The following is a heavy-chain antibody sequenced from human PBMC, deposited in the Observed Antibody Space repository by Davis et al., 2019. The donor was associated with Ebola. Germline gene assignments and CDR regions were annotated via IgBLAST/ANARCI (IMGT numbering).Heavy chain of an antibody. CDR1: GFSLSTRGVT. CDR2: IHWDDDE. CDR3: AHRPVRNGYDPFDY. D-gene: IGHD5-12*01. V-gene: IGHV2-5*02. J-gene: IGHJ4*02. Sequence: SGPPLVTPTQTLTLTCSFSGFSLSTRGVTVGWIRPSPGKALEWLSLIHWDDDERYSPSLESRLTITKDTSKTQVVITMTNMDPVDTGTYYCAHRPVRNGYDPFDYWGQGILVTVSS.